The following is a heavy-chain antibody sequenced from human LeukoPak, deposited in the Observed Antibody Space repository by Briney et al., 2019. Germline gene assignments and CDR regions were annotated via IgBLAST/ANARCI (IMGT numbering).Heavy chain of an antibody. J-gene: IGHJ3*02. D-gene: IGHD6-13*01. CDR2: LKQDGSEE. CDR3: ARQQLVRGPDAFDI. V-gene: IGHV3-7*03. CDR1: GFTFNTYW. Sequence: PGGSLRLSCAASGFTFNTYWMSWVRQAPGKGLEWVANLKQDGSEEYYVDSVKGRFTISRDNAKNSLYLQMNSLRAEDTAVYYCARQQLVRGPDAFDIWGQGTMVTVSS.